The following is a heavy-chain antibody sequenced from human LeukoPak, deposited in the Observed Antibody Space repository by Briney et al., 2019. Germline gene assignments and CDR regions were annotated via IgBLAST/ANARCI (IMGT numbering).Heavy chain of an antibody. CDR3: AKDHSASDAGY. CDR2: IRYDGRIK. V-gene: IGHV3-30*02. J-gene: IGHJ4*02. D-gene: IGHD2-21*01. CDR1: GFTFSSYG. Sequence: PGGSLRLSCAASGFTFSSYGMHWVRQAPGKGLEWVAFIRYDGRIKHYADSVKGRFTISRDNSKKMVYLQMDSLRADDTAIYYCAKDHSASDAGYWGQGTLVTVSS.